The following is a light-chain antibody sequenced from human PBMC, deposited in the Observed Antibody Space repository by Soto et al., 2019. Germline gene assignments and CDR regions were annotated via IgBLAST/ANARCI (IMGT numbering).Light chain of an antibody. CDR3: SSSACRNIPYV. V-gene: IGLV2-8*01. CDR2: EVS. Sequence: QSALTQPPSASGSPGQSVIISCTGTSSDIGGYKYVSWYQQRPGRAPKLIISEVSKRPSGVPDRFSGSKSGNTASLTVSGLQAEDEADYYFSSSACRNIPYVFGTATKLTVL. J-gene: IGLJ1*01. CDR1: SSDIGGYKY.